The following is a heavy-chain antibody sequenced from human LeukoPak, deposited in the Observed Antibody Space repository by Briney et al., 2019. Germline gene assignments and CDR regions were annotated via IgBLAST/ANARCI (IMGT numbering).Heavy chain of an antibody. Sequence: GGSLRLSCAASGFTFTTYALSWVSQAPGKGLEWVSTISTTGGSTYYADSVKGRFTISRDNSKNTLYLQMNSLGAEDTALYYCAKDRHGDYGLGALDIWGQGTMVTVSS. J-gene: IGHJ3*02. CDR2: ISTTGGST. CDR3: AKDRHGDYGLGALDI. D-gene: IGHD4-17*01. CDR1: GFTFTTYA. V-gene: IGHV3-23*01.